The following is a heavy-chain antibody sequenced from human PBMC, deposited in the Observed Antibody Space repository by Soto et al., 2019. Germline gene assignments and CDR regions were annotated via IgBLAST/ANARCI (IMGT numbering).Heavy chain of an antibody. CDR3: XXXXXXXXXGRYYYGMDV. CDR2: IYYSGST. J-gene: IGHJ6*02. V-gene: IGHV4-61*01. Sequence: QVQLQESGPGLVKPSETLSLTCTVSGGSVSSGSYYWSWIRQPPGKGLEWIGYIYYSGSTNYNPSLKSRVPISVDTSKNQFSLKLSSVTAADTAVXXXXXXXXXXXXGRYYYGMDVWGQGTTVTVSS. CDR1: GGSVSSGSYY.